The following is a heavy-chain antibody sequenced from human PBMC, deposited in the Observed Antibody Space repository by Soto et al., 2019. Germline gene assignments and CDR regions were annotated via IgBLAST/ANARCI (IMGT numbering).Heavy chain of an antibody. CDR3: AREQQLVMCDY. V-gene: IGHV1-18*04. Sequence: ASVKVSCKASGYTFTGYYMHWVRQAPGQGLEWMGWISAYNGNTNYAQKLQGRVTMTTDTSTSTAYMELRSLRSDDTAVYYCAREQQLVMCDYWGQGTLVTVSS. CDR2: ISAYNGNT. CDR1: GYTFTGYY. D-gene: IGHD6-13*01. J-gene: IGHJ4*02.